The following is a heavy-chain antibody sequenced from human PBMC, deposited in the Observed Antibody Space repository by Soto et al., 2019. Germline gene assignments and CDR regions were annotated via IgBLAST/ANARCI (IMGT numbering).Heavy chain of an antibody. D-gene: IGHD6-19*01. CDR2: IIPILDVG. V-gene: IGHV1-69*02. Sequence: QVQLVQSGAEVKRPGSSVKVSCQTSGGTFRTYTINWVRQAPGQGLEWMGRIIPILDVGNYAQKFQGRVTITADKSTSPAPMELRTLTSEHTAFSYCAPSIQEAIGVAGTTAIWFDPWGQGTLVTVSS. CDR3: APSIQEAIGVAGTTAIWFDP. J-gene: IGHJ5*02. CDR1: GGTFRTYT.